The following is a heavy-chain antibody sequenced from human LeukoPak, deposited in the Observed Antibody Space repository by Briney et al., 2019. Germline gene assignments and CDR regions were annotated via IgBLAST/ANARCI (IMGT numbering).Heavy chain of an antibody. CDR1: GFTFSSYA. CDR3: AKGAVVVVAATLPYYYGMDV. Sequence: GGSLRLSCAASGFTFSSYAMSWVRQAPGKGLAWVSAISGSGGSTYYADSVKGRYTISRDNSKNTLYLQMNSLRAEDTAVYYCAKGAVVVVAATLPYYYGMDVWGQGTTVTVSS. CDR2: ISGSGGST. J-gene: IGHJ6*02. D-gene: IGHD2-15*01. V-gene: IGHV3-23*01.